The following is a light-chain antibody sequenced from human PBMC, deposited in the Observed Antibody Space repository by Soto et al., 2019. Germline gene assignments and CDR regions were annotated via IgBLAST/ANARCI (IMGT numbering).Light chain of an antibody. CDR2: GAS. CDR1: QSISRH. CDR3: QQGYSTPVP. J-gene: IGKJ5*01. V-gene: IGKV1-39*01. Sequence: DIHMTQSPSSLSPSVGDRVTLTCRARQSISRHLNWYQQKAGRAPSLIIYGASNIQTGVPYRFSALGSGTEYTLPLSTLLPEDFESYFCQQGYSTPVPFGQGTR.